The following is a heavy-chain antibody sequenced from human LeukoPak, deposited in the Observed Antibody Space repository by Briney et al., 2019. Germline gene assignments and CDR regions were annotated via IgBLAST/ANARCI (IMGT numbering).Heavy chain of an antibody. CDR3: ARGITIYGVMIIYFDS. V-gene: IGHV1-2*02. CDR1: GYSFSDDY. Sequence: ASVQVACKADGYSFSDDYLHWGPQDPGHGLEWMGWIKPDGGDTNYAQRLQGRVTMTRYTSISTAYMELTNLSSDDTAVYYCARGITIYGVMIIYFDSWGQGTLVTVSS. D-gene: IGHD3-3*01. J-gene: IGHJ4*02. CDR2: IKPDGGDT.